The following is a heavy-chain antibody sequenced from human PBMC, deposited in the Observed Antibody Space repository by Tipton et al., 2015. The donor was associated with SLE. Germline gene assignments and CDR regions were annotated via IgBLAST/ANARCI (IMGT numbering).Heavy chain of an antibody. Sequence: GSLRLSCAGSGFGFDDYAMTWVRQAPGKGLEWVSGIHWNGGSTGYADSVKGRFTISRDNAKNSLYLQMNSLRAEDTALYYCARDLRRNYDFWSGQSPLSGMDVWGQGTTVIVSS. J-gene: IGHJ6*02. CDR3: ARDLRRNYDFWSGQSPLSGMDV. V-gene: IGHV3-20*04. D-gene: IGHD3-3*01. CDR2: IHWNGGST. CDR1: GFGFDDYA.